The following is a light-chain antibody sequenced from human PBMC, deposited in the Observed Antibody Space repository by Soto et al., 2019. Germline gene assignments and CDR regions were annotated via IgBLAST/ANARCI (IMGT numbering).Light chain of an antibody. CDR1: NSDVGNYNL. CDR2: EGI. Sequence: QSALAQPASVSGSPGQSITISCTGTNSDVGNYNLVSWYQQHPGKAPKLMIYEGIKRPSGVSNRFSGSKSGNTASLTISGLQAEDEADYYCCSYAGPTIHVVFGGGTKLTVL. J-gene: IGLJ2*01. CDR3: CSYAGPTIHVV. V-gene: IGLV2-23*01.